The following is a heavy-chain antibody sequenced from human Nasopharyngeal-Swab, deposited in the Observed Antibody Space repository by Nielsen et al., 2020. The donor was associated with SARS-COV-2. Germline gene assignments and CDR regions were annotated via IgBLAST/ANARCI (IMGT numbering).Heavy chain of an antibody. D-gene: IGHD3-10*01. Sequence: GESLKLSCAASGFTFSSYWMSWVRQAPGKGLEWVANIKQDGSEKYYVDSVKGRFTISRDNAKNSLYLQMNSLRAEDTAVYYCARDTMVRGVIKLVYYYYGMDVWGQGTTVTVSS. V-gene: IGHV3-7*01. CDR1: GFTFSSYW. J-gene: IGHJ6*02. CDR3: ARDTMVRGVIKLVYYYYGMDV. CDR2: IKQDGSEK.